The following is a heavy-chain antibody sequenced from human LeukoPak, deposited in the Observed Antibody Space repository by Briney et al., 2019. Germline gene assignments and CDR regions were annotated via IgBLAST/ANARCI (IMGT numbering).Heavy chain of an antibody. CDR2: IYTSGST. CDR3: ARGLYSYGYVHNWFDP. Sequence: PSETLSLTCTVSGGSISSYYWSWIRQPAGKGLEWIGRIYTSGSTNYNPSLKSRVTMSVDTSKNQFSLKLSSVTAADTAVYYCARGLYSYGYVHNWFDPWGQGTLVTVSS. D-gene: IGHD5-18*01. CDR1: GGSISSYY. V-gene: IGHV4-4*07. J-gene: IGHJ5*02.